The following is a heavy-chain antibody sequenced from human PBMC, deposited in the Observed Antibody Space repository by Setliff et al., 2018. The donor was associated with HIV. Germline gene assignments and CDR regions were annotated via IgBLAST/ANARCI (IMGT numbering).Heavy chain of an antibody. CDR3: ARGGRQEIYYYYYMDV. Sequence: PSETLSLTCTVSGDSVNDRSYFWGWIRQPPGKGLEWIGTFYYNGDSRYNPSLKRRVTISVDTSKNQFSLKLSSVTAADTAVYYCARGGRQEIYYYYYMDVWGKGTTVTVSS. CDR2: FYYNGDS. J-gene: IGHJ6*03. V-gene: IGHV4-39*07. CDR1: GDSVNDRSYF.